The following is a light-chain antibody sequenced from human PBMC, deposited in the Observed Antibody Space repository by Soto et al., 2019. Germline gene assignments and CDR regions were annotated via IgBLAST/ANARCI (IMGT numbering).Light chain of an antibody. CDR1: QGISSY. J-gene: IGKJ2*01. V-gene: IGKV1-8*01. Sequence: AIRMTQSPSSFSASTGDRVTITCRASQGISSYLVWYQQKPGKAPKLLIYAASTLQSGVPSRFSGSGSGTDFTLTISCLQSEDFATYYCQQYYSYPPYTFGQETKLEIK. CDR2: AAS. CDR3: QQYYSYPPYT.